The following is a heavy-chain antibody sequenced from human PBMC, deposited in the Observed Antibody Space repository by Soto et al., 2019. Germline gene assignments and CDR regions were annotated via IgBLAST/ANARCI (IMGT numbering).Heavy chain of an antibody. D-gene: IGHD2-15*01. CDR1: GYTFTSYA. CDR3: ARDDVLCDGGRCYGVPLDV. J-gene: IGHJ6*04. CDR2: INAGNGNT. Sequence: ASVKVSCKASGYTFTSYAMHWVRQAPGQRLEWMGWINAGNGNTKYSQKFQGRVTITRDTSASTAYMELSSLRSEDTAVYYCARDDVLCDGGRCYGVPLDVWGKGTTVTVSS. V-gene: IGHV1-3*01.